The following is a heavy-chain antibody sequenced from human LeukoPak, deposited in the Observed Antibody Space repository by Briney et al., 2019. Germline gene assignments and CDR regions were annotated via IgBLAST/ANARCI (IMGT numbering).Heavy chain of an antibody. CDR2: INHSGST. CDR1: GGSFSGYY. J-gene: IGHJ4*02. CDR3: ARGNWGSFDY. Sequence: PSETLSLTCAVYGGSFSGYYWSWIRQPPGKGLEWIGEINHSGSTNYNPSLKSRVTISVDTSKNQFSLKLSSVTAADTAVYYCARGNWGSFDYWGQGTLVTVSS. D-gene: IGHD7-27*01. V-gene: IGHV4-34*01.